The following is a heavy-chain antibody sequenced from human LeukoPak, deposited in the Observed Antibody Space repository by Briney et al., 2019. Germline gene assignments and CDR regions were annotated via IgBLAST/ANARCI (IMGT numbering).Heavy chain of an antibody. CDR1: GFTFSSYW. D-gene: IGHD6-19*01. Sequence: GGSLRLSCAASGFTFSSYWMSWVRQAPGKGLEWVANIKQDGSEKYYVDSVKGRFAISRDNAKNSLYLQMNSLRAEDTAVYYCASSGWYVPALFDYWGQGTLVTVSS. J-gene: IGHJ4*02. CDR3: ASSGWYVPALFDY. V-gene: IGHV3-7*01. CDR2: IKQDGSEK.